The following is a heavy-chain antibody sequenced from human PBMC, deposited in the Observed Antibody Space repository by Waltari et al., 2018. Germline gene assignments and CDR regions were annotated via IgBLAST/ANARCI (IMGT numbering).Heavy chain of an antibody. Sequence: QVQLVQSGAEVKKPGASVNISCKASGYTFTKYAMHWLRQAPGQRPEWMGWINTGGKASYSQNFQGRVTITKDTSATTSHLGLSSLSSEDTAVYYCARGSNLGSGSRLWVHRGQGTLVTVSS. D-gene: IGHD2-21*01. CDR2: INTGGKA. CDR3: ARGSNLGSGSRLWVH. V-gene: IGHV1-3*04. CDR1: GYTFTKYA. J-gene: IGHJ4*02.